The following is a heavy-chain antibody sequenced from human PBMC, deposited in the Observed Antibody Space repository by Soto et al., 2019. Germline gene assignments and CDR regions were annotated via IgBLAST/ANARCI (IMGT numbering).Heavy chain of an antibody. J-gene: IGHJ4*02. CDR3: ASDRGGGAGGINHALDY. CDR1: GFTFSSYG. CDR2: IWYDGSNK. D-gene: IGHD2-21*01. V-gene: IGHV3-33*01. Sequence: PGGSLRLSCAASGFTFSSYGMHWVRQAPDKGLEWVAVIWYDGSNKYYADSVKGRFTISRDNSKNTLYLQMNSLRAEDTAVYYCASDRGGGAGGINHALDYWGQGTLVTVSS.